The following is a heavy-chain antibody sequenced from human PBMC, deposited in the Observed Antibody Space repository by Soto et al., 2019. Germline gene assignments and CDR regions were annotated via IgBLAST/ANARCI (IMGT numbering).Heavy chain of an antibody. D-gene: IGHD6-13*01. CDR1: GFTFSSYS. CDR2: ISSSSSYI. Sequence: PWGSLRLSCAASGFTFSSYSMNWVRQAPGKGLEWVSSISSSSSYIYYADSVKGRFTISRDNAKNSLYLQMNSLRAEDTAVYYCARESIAIYGMDVWGQGTTVTVSS. CDR3: ARESIAIYGMDV. J-gene: IGHJ6*02. V-gene: IGHV3-21*01.